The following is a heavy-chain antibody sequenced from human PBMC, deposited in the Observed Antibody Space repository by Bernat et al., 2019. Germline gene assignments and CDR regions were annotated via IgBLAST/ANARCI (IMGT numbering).Heavy chain of an antibody. CDR2: INPSGGST. D-gene: IGHD2-15*01. CDR3: ARGLSKLKTHDALDI. J-gene: IGHJ3*02. CDR1: GYTFTSYY. Sequence: QVQLVQSGAEVNKPGASVKVSCKASGYTFTSYYMHWVRQAPGQGLEWMGIINPSGGSTSYAQKFQGRVTMTRDTSTSTVYMELSSLRSEDTAVYYCARGLSKLKTHDALDIWGQGTMVTVSS. V-gene: IGHV1-46*01.